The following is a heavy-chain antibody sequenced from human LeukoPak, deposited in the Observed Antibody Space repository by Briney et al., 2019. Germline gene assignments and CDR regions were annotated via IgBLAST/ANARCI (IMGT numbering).Heavy chain of an antibody. CDR3: ARGSRLGRYSSSWYF. D-gene: IGHD6-13*01. V-gene: IGHV4-4*09. J-gene: IGHJ4*02. CDR2: IYSSETT. Sequence: SETLSLTCSVSGASISSVYGSWIRQPPGKGLEWLGNIYSSETTKYNPSLRSRATISGDTSKNQFSLKLSSVTAADTAVYYCARGSRLGRYSSSWYFWGQGTRVTVSS. CDR1: GASISSVY.